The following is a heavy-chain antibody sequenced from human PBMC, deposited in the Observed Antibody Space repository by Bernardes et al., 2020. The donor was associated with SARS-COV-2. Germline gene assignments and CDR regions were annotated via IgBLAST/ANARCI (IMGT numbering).Heavy chain of an antibody. J-gene: IGHJ3*02. CDR2: ISAYNGNT. CDR1: GYTFTSYG. CDR3: SGPYYDFWSGSLAFDI. D-gene: IGHD3-3*01. Sequence: ASVKVSCKASGYTFTSYGISWVRQAPGQGLEWMGWISAYNGNTNYAQKLQGRVTMTTDTSTSTAYMELRSLRSDDTAVYYCSGPYYDFWSGSLAFDIWGQGTMVTVSS. V-gene: IGHV1-18*04.